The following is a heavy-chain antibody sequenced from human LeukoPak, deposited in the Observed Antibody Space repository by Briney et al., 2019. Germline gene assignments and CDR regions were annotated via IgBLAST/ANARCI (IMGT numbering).Heavy chain of an antibody. CDR2: IYYRGST. V-gene: IGHV4-39*01. Sequence: SETLSLTCTVSGGSISSSSYYWGWIRQPPGKGLEWIGSIYYRGSTYYNPSLKSRVTISVDTSKNQFSLKLSSVTAADTAVYYCATGLGYYFDYWGQGTLVTVSS. J-gene: IGHJ4*02. D-gene: IGHD3-16*01. CDR1: GGSISSSSYY. CDR3: ATGLGYYFDY.